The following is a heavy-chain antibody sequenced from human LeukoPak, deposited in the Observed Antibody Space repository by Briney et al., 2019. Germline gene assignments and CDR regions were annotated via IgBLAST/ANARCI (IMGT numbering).Heavy chain of an antibody. D-gene: IGHD2-21*02. CDR2: IIPIFGTA. CDR1: GGTFSSYA. J-gene: IGHJ4*02. Sequence: SVKVSCKASGGTFSSYAISWVRQAPGQGLEWMGGIIPIFGTASYAQKFQGRVTITADESTSTAYMELSSLRSEDTAVYYCARARSRKAYCGGDCYFDYWGQGTLVTVSS. V-gene: IGHV1-69*13. CDR3: ARARSRKAYCGGDCYFDY.